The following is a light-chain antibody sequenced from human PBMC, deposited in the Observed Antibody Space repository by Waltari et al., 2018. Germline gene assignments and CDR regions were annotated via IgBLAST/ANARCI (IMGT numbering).Light chain of an antibody. V-gene: IGKV3-11*01. J-gene: IGKJ2*01. CDR1: QSVSSY. CDR2: DAS. CDR3: QQRSNSYT. Sequence: EIVLTQSPANLSLSPGERATLSCRASQSVSSYLAWYKQKPGQAPRLLIYDASNRATGIPARFSGSGAGTDFTLTISSLEPEDFAVYYCQQRSNSYTFGQGTKLEIK.